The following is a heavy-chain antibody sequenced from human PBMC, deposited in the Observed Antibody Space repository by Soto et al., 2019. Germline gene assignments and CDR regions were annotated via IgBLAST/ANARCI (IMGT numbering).Heavy chain of an antibody. CDR1: GYTFTGYA. CDR2: INAGNGNT. J-gene: IGHJ4*02. D-gene: IGHD6-19*01. Sequence: XSVKVSFNASGYTFTGYAMHLVRQAPGQRLEWMGWINAGNGNTKYSQKFQGRVTITRDTSASAAYMELSRMSSEDTAVYYCARAVAVPADFDYWGQGTLVTVSS. CDR3: ARAVAVPADFDY. V-gene: IGHV1-3*01.